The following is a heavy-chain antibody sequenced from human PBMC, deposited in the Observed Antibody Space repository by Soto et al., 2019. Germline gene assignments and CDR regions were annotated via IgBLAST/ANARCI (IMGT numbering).Heavy chain of an antibody. CDR2: IYYSGST. J-gene: IGHJ4*02. CDR3: ARGYSGYGVIDY. CDR1: GGSISSGGYY. Sequence: QVQLQESGPGLVKPSQTLSLTCTVSGGSISSGGYYWSWIRQHPGKGLEWIGYIYYSGSTYYIPSLKSRVTISVDTSKNQFSLKLSSVTAADTAVYYCARGYSGYGVIDYWGQGTLVTVSS. D-gene: IGHD5-12*01. V-gene: IGHV4-31*03.